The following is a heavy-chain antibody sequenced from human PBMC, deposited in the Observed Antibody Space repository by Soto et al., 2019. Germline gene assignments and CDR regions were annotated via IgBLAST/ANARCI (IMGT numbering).Heavy chain of an antibody. D-gene: IGHD6-19*01. J-gene: IGHJ5*02. CDR3: ARLDTIAVADNWFDP. CDR2: FIPFFVTA. CDR1: GGTFSSYA. V-gene: IGHV1-69*13. Sequence: SVKVSCKASGGTFSSYAISWVRQAPGQGLECMGVFIPFFVTANYAQKFQGRFTITADESTSTAYMELSSLRSEDPSVYYCARLDTIAVADNWFDPWGQGTLVTVSS.